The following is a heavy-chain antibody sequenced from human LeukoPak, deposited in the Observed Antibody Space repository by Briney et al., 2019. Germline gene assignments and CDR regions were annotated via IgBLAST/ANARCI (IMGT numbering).Heavy chain of an antibody. CDR3: ARGSSGWYLDAFDI. CDR1: GFTFSIYW. V-gene: IGHV3-74*01. CDR2: INSDGSST. J-gene: IGHJ3*02. Sequence: PGGSLRLSCAASGFTFSIYWMHWVRQAPGEGLVWVSRINSDGSSTSYADSVKGRFTISRDNARNTQYLQMNSLRAEDTAVYYCARGSSGWYLDAFDIWGQGTMVTVSS. D-gene: IGHD6-19*01.